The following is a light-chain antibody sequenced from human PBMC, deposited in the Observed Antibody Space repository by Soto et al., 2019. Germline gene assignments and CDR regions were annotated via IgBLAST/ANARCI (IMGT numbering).Light chain of an antibody. V-gene: IGLV1-47*01. Sequence: QTVLTQPPSASGTPGQRVTISCSGSSSNIGSNYVYWYQQLPGTAPKLLIYRNNQRPSVVPDRFSGSKSGTSASLAISGLRSEDEADYYCAAWDDSLSGDNYVFGTGTKLTVL. J-gene: IGLJ1*01. CDR2: RNN. CDR3: AAWDDSLSGDNYV. CDR1: SSNIGSNY.